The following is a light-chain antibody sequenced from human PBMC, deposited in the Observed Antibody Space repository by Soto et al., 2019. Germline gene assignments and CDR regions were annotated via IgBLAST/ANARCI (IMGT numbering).Light chain of an antibody. V-gene: IGKV3-20*01. Sequence: EIVLTQSPGTLSLSPGERATLSCRASQSVSSSYLAWYQQKPGQAPRLLIYGTSSRATGIPDRFSGSGSGTDFTLTISRMEHEDFAVFYCQQYGSSMYTFGQGTKLEIK. CDR1: QSVSSSY. J-gene: IGKJ2*01. CDR2: GTS. CDR3: QQYGSSMYT.